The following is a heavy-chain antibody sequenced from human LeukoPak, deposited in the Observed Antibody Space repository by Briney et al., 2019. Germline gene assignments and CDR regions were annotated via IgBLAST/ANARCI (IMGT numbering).Heavy chain of an antibody. D-gene: IGHD6-6*01. CDR1: GFTFSSYA. CDR3: ARSIAARLYWFDP. V-gene: IGHV3-64*01. CDR2: ISSNGGST. J-gene: IGHJ5*02. Sequence: GGSLRLSCAASGFTFSSYAMHCVRQAPGRGREYVSAISSNGGSTYYTNSVKGRFTISRDNSKNTLYLQMGILRAEDMAVYYCARSIAARLYWFDPWGQGTLVTVSS.